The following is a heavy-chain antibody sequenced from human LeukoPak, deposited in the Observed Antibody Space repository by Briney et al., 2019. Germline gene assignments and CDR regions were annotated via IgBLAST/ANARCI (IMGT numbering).Heavy chain of an antibody. D-gene: IGHD2-8*01. CDR3: SIQSSCNTGVCSKVGDY. Sequence: GESLKISCQGSGYTFTNFWIAWVRQMPGKGLEWMGFIYPGDSDTRYSPSFQGQVTISADKSISTAYPQWSSLKASDTPIYCCSIQSSCNTGVCSKVGDYWGQGTLVTVSS. CDR1: GYTFTNFW. V-gene: IGHV5-51*01. J-gene: IGHJ4*02. CDR2: IYPGDSDT.